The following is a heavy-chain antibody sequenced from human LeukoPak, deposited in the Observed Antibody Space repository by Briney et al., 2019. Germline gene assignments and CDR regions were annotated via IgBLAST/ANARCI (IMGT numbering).Heavy chain of an antibody. J-gene: IGHJ4*02. CDR3: ARDGGAALAAAYNY. CDR2: INHSGST. D-gene: IGHD6-13*01. V-gene: IGHV4-34*01. Sequence: SETLSVTCAVYGGSFSGYYWSWIRQPPGKGLEWIGEINHSGSTNYNPSLKSRVTISVDTSKNQFSLKLSSVTAADTAVCYCARDGGAALAAAYNYWGQGTLVTVSS. CDR1: GGSFSGYY.